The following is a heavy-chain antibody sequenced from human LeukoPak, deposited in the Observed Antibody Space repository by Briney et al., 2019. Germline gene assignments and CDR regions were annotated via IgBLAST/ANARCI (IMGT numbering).Heavy chain of an antibody. Sequence: PGGSLRLSCAASGFTFSSYAMSWVRQAPGKGLEWVSAISGSGSSTCYADSVKGRFTISRDNSKNTLYLQMNSLRAEDTALYYCAKRDGYNSNPLKDWGQGTLVTVSS. J-gene: IGHJ4*02. V-gene: IGHV3-23*01. CDR2: ISGSGSST. CDR1: GFTFSSYA. CDR3: AKRDGYNSNPLKD. D-gene: IGHD5-24*01.